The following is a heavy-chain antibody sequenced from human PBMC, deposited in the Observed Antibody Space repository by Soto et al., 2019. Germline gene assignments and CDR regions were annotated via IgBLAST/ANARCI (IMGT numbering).Heavy chain of an antibody. Sequence: GGSLRLSCAASGFTFSKYAMSWVRQAPGKGLEWVSAIRSGGGDTYYADSVKGRFTISRDNSKNTLYLQMNSLRAEDTAVYYCAKGAYYYTSGTYYYYYYGMDVWGQGTTVTVSS. CDR3: AKGAYYYTSGTYYYYYYGMDV. D-gene: IGHD3-10*01. CDR2: IRSGGGDT. V-gene: IGHV3-23*01. CDR1: GFTFSKYA. J-gene: IGHJ6*02.